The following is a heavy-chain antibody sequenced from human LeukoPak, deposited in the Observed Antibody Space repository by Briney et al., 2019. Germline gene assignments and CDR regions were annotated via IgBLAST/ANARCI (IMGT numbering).Heavy chain of an antibody. CDR3: AGDSVRSSWYVLDY. J-gene: IGHJ4*02. D-gene: IGHD6-13*01. Sequence: PGGSLRLSCAASGFTFSSYAMHWVRQAPGKGLEWVAVISYDGSNKYYADSVKGRFTISRDNSKNTLYLQMNSLRAEDTAVYYCAGDSVRSSWYVLDYWGQGTLVTVSS. V-gene: IGHV3-30*04. CDR2: ISYDGSNK. CDR1: GFTFSSYA.